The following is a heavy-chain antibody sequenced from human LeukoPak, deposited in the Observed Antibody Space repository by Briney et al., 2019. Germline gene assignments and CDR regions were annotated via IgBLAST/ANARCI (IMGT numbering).Heavy chain of an antibody. D-gene: IGHD6-13*01. J-gene: IGHJ3*02. CDR1: GFTFSSYA. CDR2: ISGSGDST. CDR3: AKYSSSSWRSAFDK. Sequence: GGSPRLSCAASGFTFSSYAMSWVRQAPGKGLEWVSPISGSGDSTYYADSVKGRFTISRDNSKNTLYLQMNSLRAEDTALYFCAKYSSSSWRSAFDKWGQGTMVTVSS. V-gene: IGHV3-23*01.